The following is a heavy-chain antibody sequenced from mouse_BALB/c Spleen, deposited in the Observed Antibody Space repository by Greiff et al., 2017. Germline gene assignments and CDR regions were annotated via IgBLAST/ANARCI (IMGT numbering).Heavy chain of an antibody. CDR2: ISSGSSTI. CDR1: GFTFSSFG. V-gene: IGHV5-17*02. D-gene: IGHD1-1*01. J-gene: IGHJ4*01. Sequence: LVESGGGLVQPGGSRKLSCAASGFTFSSFGMHWVRQAPEKGLEWVAYISSGSSTIYYADTVKGRFTISRDNPKNTLFLQMTSLRSEDTAMYYCARCSSYVPYYYAMDYWGQGTSVTVSS. CDR3: ARCSSYVPYYYAMDY.